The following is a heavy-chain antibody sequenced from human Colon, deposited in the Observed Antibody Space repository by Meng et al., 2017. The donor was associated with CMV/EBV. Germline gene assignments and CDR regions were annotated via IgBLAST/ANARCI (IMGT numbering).Heavy chain of an antibody. CDR3: ARENKAVAVTSFDY. Sequence: GESLKISCAASGFNFKYHTIHWVRQAPGRGLEWVSLISYDGDTKYYADSVKGRFTISRDNSENTAYLQMDSLRRDDTATYYCARENKAVAVTSFDYWGQGARVTVSS. CDR1: GFNFKYHT. D-gene: IGHD6-19*01. V-gene: IGHV3-30-3*01. CDR2: ISYDGDTK. J-gene: IGHJ4*02.